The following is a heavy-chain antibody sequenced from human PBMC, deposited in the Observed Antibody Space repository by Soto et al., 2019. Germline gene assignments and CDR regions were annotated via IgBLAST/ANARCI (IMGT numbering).Heavy chain of an antibody. CDR2: IFSSGTT. D-gene: IGHD3-16*01. Sequence: SETLSLTCAVSGDSISSGNKYWSWIRQPPGKGLEWIGYIFSSGTTYYNPSLKSRLTMSLDASQNQFSLKLNSLTDADTAVYFCARVPSPFDYYYAMDVWGQGTTVTVSS. CDR1: GDSISSGNKY. V-gene: IGHV4-30-4*01. J-gene: IGHJ6*02. CDR3: ARVPSPFDYYYAMDV.